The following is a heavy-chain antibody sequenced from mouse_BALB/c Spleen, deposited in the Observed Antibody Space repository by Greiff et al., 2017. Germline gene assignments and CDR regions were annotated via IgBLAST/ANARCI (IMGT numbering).Heavy chain of an antibody. CDR2: ISSGSSTI. J-gene: IGHJ4*01. V-gene: IGHV5-17*02. Sequence: EVHLVESGGGLVQPGGSRKLSCAASGFTFSSFGMHWVRQAPEKGLEWVAYISSGSSTIYYADTVKGRFTISRDNPKNTLFLQMTSLRSEDTAMYYCASLYYGNYVGAMDYWGQGTSVTVSS. D-gene: IGHD2-1*01. CDR1: GFTFSSFG. CDR3: ASLYYGNYVGAMDY.